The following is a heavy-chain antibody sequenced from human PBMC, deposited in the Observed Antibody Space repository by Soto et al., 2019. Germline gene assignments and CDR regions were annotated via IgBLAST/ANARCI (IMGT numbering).Heavy chain of an antibody. CDR1: GFSLSTTRMA. CDR3: AHIVVAGLGYYFDY. Sequence: QITLKESGPTLVKPTQHLTLTCTFSGFSLSTTRMAVGWIRQPPGKALEWLALIYWDDDKRYSPFLKSRLTITKDTSKNQVVLTMSIMDPVETARYYCAHIVVAGLGYYFDYWGQGTLVTVSS. V-gene: IGHV2-5*02. D-gene: IGHD6-19*01. CDR2: IYWDDDK. J-gene: IGHJ4*02.